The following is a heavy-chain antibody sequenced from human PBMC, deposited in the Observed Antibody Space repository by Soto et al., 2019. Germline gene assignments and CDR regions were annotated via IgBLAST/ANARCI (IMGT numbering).Heavy chain of an antibody. Sequence: PWGSLRLSCAASGFTFSSYGIHFCRQSPFKGLEWVAVISYDGSNKYYADSVKGRFTISRDNSKNTLYLQMNSLRAEDTAVYYCAKDLRGSRLLAYGMDVWGQGTTVTV. CDR2: ISYDGSNK. J-gene: IGHJ6*02. CDR3: AKDLRGSRLLAYGMDV. D-gene: IGHD2-8*02. CDR1: GFTFSSYG. V-gene: IGHV3-30*18.